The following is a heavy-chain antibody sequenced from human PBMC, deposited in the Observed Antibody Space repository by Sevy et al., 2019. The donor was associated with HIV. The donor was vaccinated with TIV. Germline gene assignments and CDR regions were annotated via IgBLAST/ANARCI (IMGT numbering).Heavy chain of an antibody. V-gene: IGHV3-33*03. CDR2: IWYDGSNK. CDR1: GFTFSSYG. CDR3: TNYVHY. J-gene: IGHJ4*02. Sequence: GGSLRLSCAASGFTFSSYGMHWVRQAPGKGLEWVAVIWYDGSNKYYADSVKGRFTISRDNAKNSLYLQMNSLRAEDTAVYYCTNYVHYWGQGTLVTVSS. D-gene: IGHD3-10*02.